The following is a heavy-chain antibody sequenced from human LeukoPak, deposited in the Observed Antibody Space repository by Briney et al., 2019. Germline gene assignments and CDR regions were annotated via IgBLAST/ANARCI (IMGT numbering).Heavy chain of an antibody. CDR1: GFTFSNYW. J-gene: IGHJ4*02. V-gene: IGHV3-7*01. D-gene: IGHD3-10*01. Sequence: PGESLRLSCAASGFTFSNYWMTWVRQSPGKGLEWVAIINQDGSGKYYVDSVKGRFTISRDNAKNSLYLQMSSLRAEDTAVYYCARGGHRQKEFWGQGTLSPSPQ. CDR3: ARGGHRQKEF. CDR2: INQDGSGK.